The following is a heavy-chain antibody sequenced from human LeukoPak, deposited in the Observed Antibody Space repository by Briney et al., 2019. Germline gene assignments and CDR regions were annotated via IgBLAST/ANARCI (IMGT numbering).Heavy chain of an antibody. Sequence: GGSLRLSCAASGFTFNIYAMTWVRQDPGKGLEWVSAICGSGDRTYYADSVKGRFTISRDNSKNTLYLQMNSLRAEDTAVYYCAKDRTPPPYWIFYYWGPGTPVTVSS. CDR3: AKDRTPPPYWIFYY. D-gene: IGHD2-21*01. CDR2: ICGSGDRT. V-gene: IGHV3-23*01. J-gene: IGHJ4*02. CDR1: GFTFNIYA.